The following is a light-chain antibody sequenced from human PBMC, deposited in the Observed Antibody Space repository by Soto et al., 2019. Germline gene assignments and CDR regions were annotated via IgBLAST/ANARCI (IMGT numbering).Light chain of an antibody. V-gene: IGLV3-21*04. CDR2: YDS. J-gene: IGLJ1*01. CDR1: NIGSKS. Sequence: SYELTQPPSVSVAPGKTARITCGGNNIGSKSVHWYQQKPGQAPVLVIYYDSDRPSGIPERFSGSNSGNTATLTISRVEAGDEADYYCQVWDSSSDHPDCVFGPGTKLTVL. CDR3: QVWDSSSDHPDCV.